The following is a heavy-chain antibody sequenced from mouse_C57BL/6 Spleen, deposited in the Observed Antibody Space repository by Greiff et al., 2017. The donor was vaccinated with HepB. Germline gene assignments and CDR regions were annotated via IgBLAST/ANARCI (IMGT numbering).Heavy chain of an antibody. CDR1: GYTFTSYW. D-gene: IGHD4-1*01. CDR2: IYPSDSET. J-gene: IGHJ2*01. Sequence: VQLQQSGAELVRPGSSVKLSCKASGYTFTSYWMDWVKQRPGQGLEWIGNIYPSDSETHYNQKFKDKATLTVDKSSSTAYMQLSSLTSEDSAVYYCAREGLGRDYFDYWGEGTTLTVS. CDR3: AREGLGRDYFDY. V-gene: IGHV1-61*01.